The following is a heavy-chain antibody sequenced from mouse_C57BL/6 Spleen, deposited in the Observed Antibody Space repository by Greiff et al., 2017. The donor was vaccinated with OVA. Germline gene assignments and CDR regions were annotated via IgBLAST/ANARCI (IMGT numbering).Heavy chain of an antibody. CDR1: GFTFSDFY. Sequence: EVKVVESGGGLVQSGRSLRLSCATSGFTFSDFYMEWVRQAPGKGLEWIAASRNKANDYTTEYSASVKGRFIVSRDTSQSILYLQMNALRAEDTAIYYCARDYGYYGYFDVWGTGTTVTVSS. CDR3: ARDYGYYGYFDV. CDR2: SRNKANDYTT. J-gene: IGHJ1*03. D-gene: IGHD2-2*01. V-gene: IGHV7-1*01.